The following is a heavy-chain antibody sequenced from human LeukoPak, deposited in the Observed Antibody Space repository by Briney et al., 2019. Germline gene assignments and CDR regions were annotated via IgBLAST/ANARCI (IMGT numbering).Heavy chain of an antibody. CDR3: ATNQAAAGTNYYYMDV. V-gene: IGHV4-59*01. J-gene: IGHJ6*03. D-gene: IGHD6-13*01. CDR1: GGSISSYY. Sequence: SETLSLTCTVSGGSISSYYWSWIRQPPGKGLEWIGYIYYSGSTNYNPSLKSRVTISVDASKNQFSLKLSSVTAADTAVYYCATNQAAAGTNYYYMDVWGKGTTVTVSS. CDR2: IYYSGST.